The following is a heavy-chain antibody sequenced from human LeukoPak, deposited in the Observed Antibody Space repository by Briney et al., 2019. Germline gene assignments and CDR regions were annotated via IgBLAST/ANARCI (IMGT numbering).Heavy chain of an antibody. D-gene: IGHD2-15*01. CDR2: INPNSGGT. CDR1: GYTFTGYY. J-gene: IGHJ6*03. Sequence: GASVKVSCKASGYTFTGYYMHWVRQAPGQGLEWVGRINPNSGGTNYAQKFQGRVTMTRDTSISTAYMELSRLRSDDTAVYYCARDAVAATPGFLYYYYYMDVWGKGTTVTVSS. CDR3: ARDAVAATPGFLYYYYYMDV. V-gene: IGHV1-2*06.